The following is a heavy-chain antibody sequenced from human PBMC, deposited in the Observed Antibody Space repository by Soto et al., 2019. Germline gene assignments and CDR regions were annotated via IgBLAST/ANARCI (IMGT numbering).Heavy chain of an antibody. J-gene: IGHJ4*02. CDR3: AADHPGDYFDY. V-gene: IGHV1-58*01. Sequence: ASVKVSCKASGSTFTSSAVQWVRQARGQRLEWIGWIVVGSGNTNYAQKFQERVTVTRDMSTSTAYMELSSLRSEDTAVYYCAADHPGDYFDYWGQGTLVTVSS. CDR2: IVVGSGNT. CDR1: GSTFTSSA. D-gene: IGHD2-21*01.